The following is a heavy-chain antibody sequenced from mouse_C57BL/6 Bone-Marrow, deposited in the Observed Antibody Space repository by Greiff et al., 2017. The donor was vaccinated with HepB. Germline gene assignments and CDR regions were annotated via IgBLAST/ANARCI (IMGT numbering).Heavy chain of an antibody. CDR3: ARGWYGNDYRYYYAMDD. J-gene: IGHJ4*01. CDR2: IYPRSGNT. D-gene: IGHD1-1*01. Sequence: VQLQQSGAELVRPGASVKLSCKASGYTFTSYGISWVKQSTGQGLEWIGEIYPRSGNTYYNEKFKGKATLTADKSSSTAYMELRSLTSEDSAVYFCARGWYGNDYRYYYAMDDWGQGTSVTVSS. V-gene: IGHV1-81*01. CDR1: GYTFTSYG.